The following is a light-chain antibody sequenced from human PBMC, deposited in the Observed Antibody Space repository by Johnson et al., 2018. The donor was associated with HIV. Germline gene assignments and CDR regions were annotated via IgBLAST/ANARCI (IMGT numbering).Light chain of an antibody. CDR1: SSDMGNYA. Sequence: QSVLTQPPSVSAAPGQKVTISCSGSSSDMGNYAVSWYQQLPGTAPKLLIYENNKRPSGIPDRFSGSKSGTSATLDITGLQTGDEADYYCGTWDNSLSAHVFGTGTKVTVL. V-gene: IGLV1-51*02. CDR2: ENN. J-gene: IGLJ1*01. CDR3: GTWDNSLSAHV.